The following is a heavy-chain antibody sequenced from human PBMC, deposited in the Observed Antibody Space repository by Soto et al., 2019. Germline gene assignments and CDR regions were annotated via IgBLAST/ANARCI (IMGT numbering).Heavy chain of an antibody. CDR3: ARVVPGAEAWFGP. V-gene: IGHV1-18*01. CDR2: ISLYSDGT. J-gene: IGHJ5*02. D-gene: IGHD2-2*01. Sequence: ASVKVSCKSSGYTFSNYGITWVRQAPGQPLEWLGWISLYSDGTNYAQKFQGRVSMTTDTSTTTAYMELRSLRSDDTAVYYCARVVPGAEAWFGPWGQGTLVTVPS. CDR1: GYTFSNYG.